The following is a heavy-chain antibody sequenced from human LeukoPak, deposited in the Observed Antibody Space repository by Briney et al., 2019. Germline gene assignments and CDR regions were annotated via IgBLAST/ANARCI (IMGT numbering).Heavy chain of an antibody. J-gene: IGHJ4*02. D-gene: IGHD4-17*01. CDR3: SRDRGQGGPTEFDY. V-gene: IGHV3-33*01. CDR1: GFSFNSFG. CDR2: IWYDGSYK. Sequence: PGGSLRLSCAASGFSFNSFGMHWVRQAPGKGLEWVAAIWYDGSYKYYEDSVKGRFTISRDYSKNTMYLQMNNLRAEDTAVYYCSRDRGQGGPTEFDYWGQGTLVTVSS.